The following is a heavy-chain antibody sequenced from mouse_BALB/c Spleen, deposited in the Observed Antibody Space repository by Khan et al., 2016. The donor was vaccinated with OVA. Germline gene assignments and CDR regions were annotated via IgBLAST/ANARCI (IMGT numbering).Heavy chain of an antibody. CDR3: RRIYGSDFDY. D-gene: IGHD1-1*01. CDR1: GYSFTGYF. J-gene: IGHJ2*01. V-gene: IGHV1-20*02. Sequence: VRLQQSGPELVKPGASVKISCKASGYSFTGYFMNWVMQSHGKSLEWIGRINPHIGETFYNQKFKGKATLTVDESSSTAHMELRSLASEDSAVYYCRRIYGSDFDYWGQGTTLTVSS. CDR2: INPHIGET.